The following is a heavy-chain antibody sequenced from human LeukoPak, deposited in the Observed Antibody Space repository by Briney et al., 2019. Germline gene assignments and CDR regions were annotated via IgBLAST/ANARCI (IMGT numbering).Heavy chain of an antibody. J-gene: IGHJ4*02. D-gene: IGHD1-26*01. CDR2: ISGSGGST. Sequence: LSGGSLRLSCAASGFTFSSYAMSWVRQAPGKGLEWASAISGSGGSTYYADSVKGRFTISRDNSKNTLYLQMNSLRAEDTAVYYCAKDKGHPDYYYSDYWGQGTLVTVSS. CDR3: AKDKGHPDYYYSDY. V-gene: IGHV3-23*01. CDR1: GFTFSSYA.